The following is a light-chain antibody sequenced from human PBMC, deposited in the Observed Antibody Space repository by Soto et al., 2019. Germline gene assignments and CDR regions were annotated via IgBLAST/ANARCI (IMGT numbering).Light chain of an antibody. CDR3: QQANSLGMYT. V-gene: IGKV1-5*03. Sequence: IRMTQSPSTRSASVGDRVTITYRASPSIGNWLAWYQQKPGRAPKFLNYEASSLESGVPSRFSGSGSGRDFTLTITSLQPEDFATYYCQQANSLGMYTFGQGTKVDIK. CDR2: EAS. J-gene: IGKJ2*01. CDR1: PSIGNW.